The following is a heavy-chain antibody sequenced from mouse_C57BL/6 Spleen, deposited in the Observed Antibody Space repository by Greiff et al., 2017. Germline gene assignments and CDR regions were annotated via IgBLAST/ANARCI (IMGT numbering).Heavy chain of an antibody. CDR2: INYDGSST. V-gene: IGHV5-16*01. D-gene: IGHD2-5*01. CDR3: AREAVYSNHFDH. Sequence: EVQLVESEGGLVQPGSSMRLSCTASGFSFSNYYMAWVRQVPEKGLEWVANINYDGSSTYYLDSLKSRFIISRDNEKNILYLQMSSLTSEDSATYYGAREAVYSNHFDHWSQGTTLTVSS. J-gene: IGHJ2*01. CDR1: GFSFSNYY.